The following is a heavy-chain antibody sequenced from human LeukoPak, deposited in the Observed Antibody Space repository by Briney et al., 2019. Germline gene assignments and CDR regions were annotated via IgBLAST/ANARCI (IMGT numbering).Heavy chain of an antibody. CDR1: GFTFSSYA. J-gene: IGHJ3*02. CDR2: ISGSGGST. CDR3: AKWVLNPGVVVTASDAFDI. Sequence: PGGSLRLSCAASGFTFSSYAMSWVRQAPGKGLEWVSAISGSGGSTYHADSVKGRFTISRDNSKNTLYLQMNSLRAEDTAVYYCAKWVLNPGVVVTASDAFDIWGQGTMVTVSS. V-gene: IGHV3-23*01. D-gene: IGHD2-21*02.